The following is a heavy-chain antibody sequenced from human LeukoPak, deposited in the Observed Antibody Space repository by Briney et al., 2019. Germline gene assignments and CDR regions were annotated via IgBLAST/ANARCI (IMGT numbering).Heavy chain of an antibody. Sequence: PGGSLRLSCAASGFTVSSNYMSWVRQAPGKGLEWVSVIYSGGSTYYADSVKGRFTISRDNSKNTLYLQMNSLRAEDTAVYYCARHSGGSGSYYKGPDGFDIWGQGTMVTVSS. CDR3: ARHSGGSGSYYKGPDGFDI. D-gene: IGHD3-10*01. J-gene: IGHJ3*02. CDR2: IYSGGST. V-gene: IGHV3-66*04. CDR1: GFTVSSNY.